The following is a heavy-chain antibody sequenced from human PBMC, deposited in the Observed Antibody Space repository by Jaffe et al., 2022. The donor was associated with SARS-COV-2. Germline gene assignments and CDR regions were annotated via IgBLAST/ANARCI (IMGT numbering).Heavy chain of an antibody. CDR1: GGSISSSNW. D-gene: IGHD3-3*01. CDR3: ARVGVFGPTYYDFWSGRGDWFDP. J-gene: IGHJ5*02. CDR2: IYHSGST. Sequence: QVQLQESGPGLVKPSGTLSLTCAVSGGSISSSNWWSWVRQPPGKGLEWIGEIYHSGSTNYNPSLKSRVTISVDKSKNQFSLKLSSVTAADTAVYYCARVGVFGPTYYDFWSGRGDWFDPWGQGTLVTVSS. V-gene: IGHV4-4*02.